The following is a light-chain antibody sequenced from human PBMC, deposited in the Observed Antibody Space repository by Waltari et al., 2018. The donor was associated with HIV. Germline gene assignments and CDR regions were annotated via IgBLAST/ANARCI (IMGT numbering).Light chain of an antibody. J-gene: IGLJ2*01. CDR3: CSYAGTSTVV. CDR1: SSNIGAGYD. CDR2: GNI. Sequence: QSVLTQPPSVSGAPGQRVTISCTGSSSNIGAGYDVHWYQKLPGTAPKLLIYGNINRPSGFPDRFSGSESGTSASLAITGLQAEDEADYYCCSYAGTSTVVFGGGTKLTVL. V-gene: IGLV1-40*01.